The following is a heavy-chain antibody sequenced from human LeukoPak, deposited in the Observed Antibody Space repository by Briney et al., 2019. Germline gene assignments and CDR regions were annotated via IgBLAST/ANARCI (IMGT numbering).Heavy chain of an antibody. Sequence: GESLKISCKGSGYSFTNYWIGWVRQVPGKGLEWVAIICPGDSDTRYSPSFQGQVTISADRSISTAYLQWSSLRASDTAIYYCAREHLGELSSHIAYWGQGTLVTVSS. CDR2: ICPGDSDT. CDR1: GYSFTNYW. V-gene: IGHV5-51*01. J-gene: IGHJ4*02. D-gene: IGHD3-16*02. CDR3: AREHLGELSSHIAY.